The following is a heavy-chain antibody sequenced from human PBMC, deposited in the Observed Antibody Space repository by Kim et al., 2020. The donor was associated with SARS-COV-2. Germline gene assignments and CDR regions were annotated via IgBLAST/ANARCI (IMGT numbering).Heavy chain of an antibody. CDR1: GFTFSDYY. CDR3: ARLPPDYDFWSGYSYYFDY. Sequence: GGSLRLSCAASGFTFSDYYMSWIRQAPGKGLEWVSYISSSGSTIYYADSVKGRFTISRDNAKNSLYLQMNSLRAEDTAVYYCARLPPDYDFWSGYSYYFDYWGQGTLVTVSS. V-gene: IGHV3-11*01. CDR2: ISSSGSTI. J-gene: IGHJ4*02. D-gene: IGHD3-3*01.